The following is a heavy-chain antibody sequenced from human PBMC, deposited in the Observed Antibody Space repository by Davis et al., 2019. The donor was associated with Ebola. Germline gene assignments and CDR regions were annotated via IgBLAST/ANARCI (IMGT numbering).Heavy chain of an antibody. CDR1: GGSISSGGYY. CDR3: ARFSGYDSSGYYYDY. J-gene: IGHJ4*02. V-gene: IGHV4-31*11. Sequence: SETLSLTCAVSGGSISSGGYYWSWIRQHPGKGLEWIGYIYYSGSTYFNPSLKSRVTISVDTSTNQFSLKLSSVTAADTAVYYCARFSGYDSSGYYYDYWGQGTLVTVSS. D-gene: IGHD3-22*01. CDR2: IYYSGST.